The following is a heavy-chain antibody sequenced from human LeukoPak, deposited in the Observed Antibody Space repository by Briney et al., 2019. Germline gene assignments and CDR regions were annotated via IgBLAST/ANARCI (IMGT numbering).Heavy chain of an antibody. CDR2: ISAYNGNT. V-gene: IGHV1-18*01. D-gene: IGHD3-22*01. CDR3: ARDRGDDTVSYFDY. J-gene: IGHJ4*02. Sequence: ASVKVSCKASGYTFTSYGISWVRQAPGQGLEWMGWISAYNGNTNYAQKLQGRVTITTDTSTSTAYMELSRLRSDDTAVYFCARDRGDDTVSYFDYWGQGTLVTVSS. CDR1: GYTFTSYG.